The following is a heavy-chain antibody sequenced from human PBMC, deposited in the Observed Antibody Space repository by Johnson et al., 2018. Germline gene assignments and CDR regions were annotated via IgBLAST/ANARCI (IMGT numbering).Heavy chain of an antibody. J-gene: IGHJ6*02. D-gene: IGHD3-3*01. CDR1: GFTFDDYA. Sequence: VQLVQSGGGLVQPGRSLRLSCAASGFTFDDYAMHWVRQAPGKGLEWVSGISWNSGSIGYADSVKGRFTIPRDNAKNSLYLQMNSLGAEDTALYYCAKGRGGTIFGVVIRGGMDVWGQGTTVTVSS. CDR2: ISWNSGSI. V-gene: IGHV3-9*01. CDR3: AKGRGGTIFGVVIRGGMDV.